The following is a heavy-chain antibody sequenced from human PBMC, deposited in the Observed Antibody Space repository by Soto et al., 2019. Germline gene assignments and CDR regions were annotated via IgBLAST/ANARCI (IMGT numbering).Heavy chain of an antibody. V-gene: IGHV4-59*01. CDR2: IYYSGST. J-gene: IGHJ4*02. Sequence: PSETLSLTCTVSGGSISSYYWSWIRQPPGKGLEWIGYIYYSGSTNYNPSLKSRVTISVDTSKNQFSLKLSSVTAADTAVYYCASFRRDGYNFVWSDYWGQGTLVNVS. CDR1: GGSISSYY. D-gene: IGHD3-16*01. CDR3: ASFRRDGYNFVWSDY.